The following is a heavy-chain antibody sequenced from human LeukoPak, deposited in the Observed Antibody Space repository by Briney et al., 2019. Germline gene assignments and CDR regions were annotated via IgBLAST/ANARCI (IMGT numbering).Heavy chain of an antibody. CDR3: ARDRSMGATIVPFFDY. V-gene: IGHV1-2*02. CDR1: GYTFTGYY. Sequence: EASVKVSCKASGYTFTGYYMHWVRQAPGQGLEWMGWINPNSGGTNYAQKFQGRVTMTRDTSISTAYMEMSRLRSDDTAVYYCARDRSMGATIVPFFDYWGQGTLVTVSS. D-gene: IGHD1-26*01. CDR2: INPNSGGT. J-gene: IGHJ4*02.